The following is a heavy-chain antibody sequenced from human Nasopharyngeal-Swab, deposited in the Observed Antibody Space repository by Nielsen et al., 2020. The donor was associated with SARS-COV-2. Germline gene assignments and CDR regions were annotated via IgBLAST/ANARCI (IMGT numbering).Heavy chain of an antibody. J-gene: IGHJ5*02. Sequence: ASVKVSCKVSGYTLTELSMHWVRQAPGKGLEWMGGFDPEDGETIYAQKFQGRVTMTEDTSTDTAYMELSSLRSEDTAVYYCATTCPFPGDCYSDWFDPWGQGTLVTVSS. CDR2: FDPEDGET. D-gene: IGHD2-21*01. CDR3: ATTCPFPGDCYSDWFDP. CDR1: GYTLTELS. V-gene: IGHV1-24*01.